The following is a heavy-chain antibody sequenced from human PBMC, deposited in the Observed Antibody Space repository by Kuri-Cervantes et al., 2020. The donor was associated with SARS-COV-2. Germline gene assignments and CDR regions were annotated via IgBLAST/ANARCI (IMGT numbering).Heavy chain of an antibody. J-gene: IGHJ4*02. CDR2: IRYDGSNK. CDR1: GFTFSSYG. Sequence: GESLKISCAASGFTFSSYGMHWVRQAPGKGLEWVAFIRYDGSNKYYADSVKGRFTISRDNSKNTLYLQMNSLRAEDTAVYYCAKDPRSSSWHVFDYWGQGTLVTVSS. V-gene: IGHV3-30*02. CDR3: AKDPRSSSWHVFDY. D-gene: IGHD6-13*01.